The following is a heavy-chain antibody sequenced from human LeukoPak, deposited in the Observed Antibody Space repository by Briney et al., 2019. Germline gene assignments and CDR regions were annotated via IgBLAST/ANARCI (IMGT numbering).Heavy chain of an antibody. CDR1: GFTFSSYE. CDR3: ARTTIFGVGFDY. J-gene: IGHJ4*02. V-gene: IGHV3-48*03. Sequence: PGGSLRLSCAASGFTFSSYEMNWVRQAPGKGLEWVSYISSSGSTIYYADSVKGRFTISRDNAKNSLYLQMNSLRAEDTAVYYCARTTIFGVGFDYWGQGTLVTVSS. D-gene: IGHD3-3*01. CDR2: ISSSGSTI.